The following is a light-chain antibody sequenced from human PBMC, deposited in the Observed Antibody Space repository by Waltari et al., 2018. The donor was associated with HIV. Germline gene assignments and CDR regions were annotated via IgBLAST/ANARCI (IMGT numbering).Light chain of an antibody. CDR2: RNN. V-gene: IGLV1-47*01. J-gene: IGLJ2*01. Sequence: QSVLTQAPSASGTPRQRVTISCSGSSSNSGRNYVSWYHKFPGTAPKLLIYRNNQRPSGVPDRFSGSKSGTSASLAIRGLRSEDEADYYCATWDDTLSGPVFGGGTKLTVL. CDR3: ATWDDTLSGPV. CDR1: SSNSGRNY.